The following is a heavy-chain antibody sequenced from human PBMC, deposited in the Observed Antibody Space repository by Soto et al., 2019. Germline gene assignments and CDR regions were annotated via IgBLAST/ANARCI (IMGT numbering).Heavy chain of an antibody. J-gene: IGHJ4*02. Sequence: QITLKESGPTLVKPTQPLTLTCTFSGFSLSTSGVGVGWIRQSPGKALEWLAVLYWDDDKRYSPSLKSRLSITKDTSKNQVVLTMTNMDPVDTATYYCAHKGPEDWPLDYWGQGTLVTVSS. CDR3: AHKGPEDWPLDY. CDR2: LYWDDDK. D-gene: IGHD3-9*01. V-gene: IGHV2-5*02. CDR1: GFSLSTSGVG.